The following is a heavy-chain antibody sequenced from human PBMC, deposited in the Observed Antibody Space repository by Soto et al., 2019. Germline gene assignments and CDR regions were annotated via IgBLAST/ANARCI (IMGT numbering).Heavy chain of an antibody. CDR1: GFTFSSYA. J-gene: IGHJ6*02. V-gene: IGHV3-13*01. Sequence: WGSLRLSCAASGFTFSSYAMSWVRQAPGKGLEWVSAIGTAGDTYYPGSVKGRFTISRENAKNSLYLQMNSLRAEDTAVYYCARSPIYYYGSGSYLYGMDVWGQGTTVTVSS. CDR2: IGTAGDT. CDR3: ARSPIYYYGSGSYLYGMDV. D-gene: IGHD3-10*01.